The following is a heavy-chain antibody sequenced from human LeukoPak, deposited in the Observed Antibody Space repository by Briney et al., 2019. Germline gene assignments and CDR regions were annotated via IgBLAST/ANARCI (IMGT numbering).Heavy chain of an antibody. CDR1: GYTFSGYY. CDR3: ARDRGPSYDSGIYFQYYFHF. CDR2: INPASGDT. V-gene: IGHV1-2*02. J-gene: IGHJ4*02. D-gene: IGHD3-10*01. Sequence: GASVKVSCKASGYTFSGYYIHWMRQAPGQGLEWLGWINPASGDTEYGQKFQGRVSMTRDTSIATAYMELTGLAPDDTAVYYCARDRGPSYDSGIYFQYYFHFRGQGTLVTVSS.